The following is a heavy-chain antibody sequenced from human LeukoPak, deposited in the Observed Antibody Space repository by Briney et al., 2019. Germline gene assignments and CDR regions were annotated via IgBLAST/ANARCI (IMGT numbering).Heavy chain of an antibody. D-gene: IGHD5-18*01. Sequence: GASVKVSCTVSGYTLTELSMHWVRQAPGKGLEWMGGFDPEDGETIYAQKFQGRVTMTEDTSTDTAYMELSSLRSEDTAVYYCATAGYSYGPTPNFDYWGQGTLVTVSS. CDR1: GYTLTELS. CDR2: FDPEDGET. J-gene: IGHJ4*02. CDR3: ATAGYSYGPTPNFDY. V-gene: IGHV1-24*01.